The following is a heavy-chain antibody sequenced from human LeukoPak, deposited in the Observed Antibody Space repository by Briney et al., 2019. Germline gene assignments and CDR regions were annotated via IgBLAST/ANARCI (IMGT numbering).Heavy chain of an antibody. CDR2: IIPIFGTV. CDR1: GCTFSNYA. V-gene: IGHV1-69*13. Sequence: EASVKVSCKASGCTFSNYAISWVRQAPGQGLEWMGGIIPIFGTVNYAQKFQGRVTITADESTSKAYMELSSLRSEDTAIYYYASTMKTTVVTFLFDYWGQGTLVTVSS. D-gene: IGHD4-23*01. J-gene: IGHJ4*02. CDR3: ASTMKTTVVTFLFDY.